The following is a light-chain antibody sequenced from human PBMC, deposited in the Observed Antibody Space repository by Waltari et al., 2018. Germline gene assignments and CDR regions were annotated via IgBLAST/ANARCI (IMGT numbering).Light chain of an antibody. CDR2: KAS. Sequence: DIQMTQSPSNLSASVGDRVNITCRASQSIDMWLAWYQQKPGKAPKLLMYKASTLESGVPSRFSGSRSGTEFTLTISSLQPDDFATYYCQQYKYLGTFGQGTKVEIK. J-gene: IGKJ1*01. V-gene: IGKV1-5*03. CDR1: QSIDMW. CDR3: QQYKYLGT.